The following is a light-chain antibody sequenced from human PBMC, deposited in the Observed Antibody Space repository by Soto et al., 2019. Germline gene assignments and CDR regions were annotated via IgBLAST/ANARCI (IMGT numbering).Light chain of an antibody. J-gene: IGKJ4*01. V-gene: IGKV1-27*01. CDR1: QGISNY. Sequence: DIQTTQSPSSLSASVGDRVTITCRASQGISNYLAWYQQKPGKVPKLLIYAASTLQSGVPSRFSGSGSGTDFTLTISSLQPEDVATYYCQKYNSAPRGVTFGGGTKVEIK. CDR3: QKYNSAPRGVT. CDR2: AAS.